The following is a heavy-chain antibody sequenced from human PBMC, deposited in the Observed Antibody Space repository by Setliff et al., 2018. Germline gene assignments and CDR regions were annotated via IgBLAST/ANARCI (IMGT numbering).Heavy chain of an antibody. J-gene: IGHJ6*02. Sequence: ASVKVSCKTSGYTFTSSDINWVRQATGQGLEWMGWMNPNSGNTGYAQKFQGRVTMTRNTSISTAYMELSSLRSEDTAVYYCASGTPHKWLVHDYYYYGMDVWGQGTTVTVSS. CDR2: MNPNSGNT. CDR1: GYTFTSSD. V-gene: IGHV1-8*01. D-gene: IGHD6-19*01. CDR3: ASGTPHKWLVHDYYYYGMDV.